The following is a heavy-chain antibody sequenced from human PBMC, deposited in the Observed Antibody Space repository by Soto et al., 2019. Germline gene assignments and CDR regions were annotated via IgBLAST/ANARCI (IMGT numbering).Heavy chain of an antibody. J-gene: IGHJ4*02. Sequence: PGGSLRLSCVASGLTFGSRAMSWVRQAPGMGLEWVAVIESGGSTHYADSVKGRFTISRDIPKNMIYLQLHTLRAEDTAVYYCANHRIQLWLGPGFDYWGQGTLVNVSS. CDR3: ANHRIQLWLGPGFDY. D-gene: IGHD5-18*01. CDR2: IESGGST. V-gene: IGHV3-23*01. CDR1: GLTFGSRA.